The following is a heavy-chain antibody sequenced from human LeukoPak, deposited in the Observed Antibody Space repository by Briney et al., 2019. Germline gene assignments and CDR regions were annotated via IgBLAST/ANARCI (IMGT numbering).Heavy chain of an antibody. CDR3: ARNRFDP. J-gene: IGHJ5*02. CDR1: GFTVSSDY. CDR2: IYSGGST. Sequence: GGSLRLSCAASGFTVSSDYMSWVRQAPGKGLEWVSVIYSGGSTYYADSVKGRFTISRDKSKNTVYLQMNSLRFEDTAMYYCARNRFDPWGQGTLVTVSS. V-gene: IGHV3-53*05.